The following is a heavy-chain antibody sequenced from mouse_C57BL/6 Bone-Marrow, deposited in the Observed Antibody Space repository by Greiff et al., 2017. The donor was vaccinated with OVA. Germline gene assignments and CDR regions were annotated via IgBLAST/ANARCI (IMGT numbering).Heavy chain of an antibody. V-gene: IGHV5-17*01. D-gene: IGHD1-1*01. CDR2: ISSGSSTI. CDR1: GFTFSDYG. CDR3: AVYYYGRGYFDV. Sequence: DVKLVESGGGLVKPGGSLKLSCAASGFTFSDYGMHWVRQAPEKGLEWVAYISSGSSTIYYADTVKGRFTISRDNAKNTLFLQMTSLRSEDTAMYYCAVYYYGRGYFDVWGTGTTVTVSS. J-gene: IGHJ1*03.